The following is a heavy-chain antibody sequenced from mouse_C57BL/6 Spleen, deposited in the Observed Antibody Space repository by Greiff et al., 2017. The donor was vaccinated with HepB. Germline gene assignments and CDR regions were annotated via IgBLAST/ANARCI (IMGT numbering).Heavy chain of an antibody. CDR3: ARHGAQEYYFDY. CDR1: GFTFSSYG. CDR2: ISSGGSYT. J-gene: IGHJ2*01. D-gene: IGHD3-2*02. V-gene: IGHV5-6*01. Sequence: EVQVVESGGDLVKPGGSLKLSCAASGFTFSSYGMSWVRQTPDKRLEWVATISSGGSYTYYPDSVKGRFTISRDNAKNTLYLQMSSLKSEDTAMYYCARHGAQEYYFDYWGQGTTLTVSS.